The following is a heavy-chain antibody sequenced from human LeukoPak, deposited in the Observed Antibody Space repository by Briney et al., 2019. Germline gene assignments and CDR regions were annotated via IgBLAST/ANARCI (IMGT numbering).Heavy chain of an antibody. D-gene: IGHD6-19*01. V-gene: IGHV5-51*01. J-gene: IGHJ4*02. CDR3: ARLGGYSSGWPEVDY. Sequence: GESLKISCKGSGYSFTSYWIGWVRQMPGKGLEWMGIIYPGDSDTRYSPSFQGQVTISADKSISTAYLQWSSLKASDTAMYYCARLGGYSSGWPEVDYWGQGTLVTVSS. CDR1: GYSFTSYW. CDR2: IYPGDSDT.